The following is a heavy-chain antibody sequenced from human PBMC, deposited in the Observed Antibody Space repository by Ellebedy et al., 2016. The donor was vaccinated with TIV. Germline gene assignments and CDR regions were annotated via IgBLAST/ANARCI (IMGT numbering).Heavy chain of an antibody. D-gene: IGHD4-17*01. CDR2: IYPGDSDT. CDR1: GYSFTSYW. V-gene: IGHV5-51*01. J-gene: IGHJ4*02. CDR3: ARHSDYGDYFAY. Sequence: PGGSLRLSCRGSGYSFTSYWIGWVPQMPGKGLEWMGIIYPGDSDTRYSPSFQGQVTISADKSISTAYLQWSSLKASDTAMYYCARHSDYGDYFAYWGQGTLVTVSS.